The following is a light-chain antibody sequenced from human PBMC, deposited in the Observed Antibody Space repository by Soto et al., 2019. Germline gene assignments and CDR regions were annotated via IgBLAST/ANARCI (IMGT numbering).Light chain of an antibody. CDR3: QHYDRLPPPFT. V-gene: IGKV1-33*01. J-gene: IGKJ3*01. CDR1: QDISNH. Sequence: DIQMTQSPSSLSASVGDRVTITCQATQDISNHLNWYQQKPGKAPKLLIYDVSNLEIGVPSRFSGSGSGTDFTFTINSVQPEDIATYYCQHYDRLPPPFTFGPGTRVDLK. CDR2: DVS.